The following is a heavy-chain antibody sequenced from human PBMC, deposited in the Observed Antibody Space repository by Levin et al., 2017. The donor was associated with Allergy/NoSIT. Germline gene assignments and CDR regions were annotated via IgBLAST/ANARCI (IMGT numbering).Heavy chain of an antibody. CDR1: GGSISSGGYY. CDR3: ARDRSHYCSSTSCPDYYDYYMDV. J-gene: IGHJ6*03. D-gene: IGHD2-2*01. CDR2: IYYSGST. V-gene: IGHV4-31*03. Sequence: PSETLSLTCTVSGGSISSGGYYWSWIRQHPGKGLEWIGYIYYSGSTYYNPSLKSRVTISVDTSKNQFSLKLSSVTAADTAVYYCARDRSHYCSSTSCPDYYDYYMDVWGKGTTVTVSS.